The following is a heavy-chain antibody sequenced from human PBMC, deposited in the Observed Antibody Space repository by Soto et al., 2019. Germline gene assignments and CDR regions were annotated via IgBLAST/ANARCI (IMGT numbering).Heavy chain of an antibody. D-gene: IGHD6-13*01. CDR1: GYSFTSYW. Sequence: PGESLKISCKGSGYSFTSYWIGWVRQMPGKGLEWMGIIYPGDSDTRYSPSFQGQVTISADKSISTAYLQWSSLKASDTAMYYCARLSSSWYALLYGMDVWGQGTTVTVSS. CDR2: IYPGDSDT. J-gene: IGHJ6*02. CDR3: ARLSSSWYALLYGMDV. V-gene: IGHV5-51*01.